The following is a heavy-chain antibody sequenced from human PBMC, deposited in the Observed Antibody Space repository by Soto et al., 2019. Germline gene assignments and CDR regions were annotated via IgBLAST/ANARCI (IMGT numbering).Heavy chain of an antibody. V-gene: IGHV1-18*01. CDR1: GYTFTNFG. D-gene: IGHD5-12*01. CDR3: ATERGYSGYDLTIPEGYFDY. CDR2: FGAYDGET. Sequence: GASVKVSCKASGYTFTNFGLSWVRQAPGHGLEWMGGFGAYDGETRYAQKFQGRVTMTEDTSTDTAYMELSSLRSEDTAVYYCATERGYSGYDLTIPEGYFDYWGQGTLVTVS. J-gene: IGHJ4*02.